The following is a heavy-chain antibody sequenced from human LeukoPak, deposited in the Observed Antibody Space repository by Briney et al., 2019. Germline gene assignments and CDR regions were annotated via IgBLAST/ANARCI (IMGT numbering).Heavy chain of an antibody. Sequence: MTSETLSLTCTVSGGSISSYYWSWIRQPPGKGLEWIGYIYYSGSTNYNPSLKSRVTISVDTSKNQFSLKLSSVTAADTAVYYCARASPIAVADPYYYYGMDVWGQGTTVTVSS. CDR3: ARASPIAVADPYYYYGMDV. D-gene: IGHD6-19*01. J-gene: IGHJ6*02. CDR2: IYYSGST. V-gene: IGHV4-59*01. CDR1: GGSISSYY.